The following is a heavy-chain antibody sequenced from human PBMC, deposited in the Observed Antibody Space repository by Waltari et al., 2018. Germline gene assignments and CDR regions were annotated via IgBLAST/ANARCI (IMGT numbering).Heavy chain of an antibody. CDR2: INHSGST. CDR1: GGSFSGYY. CDR3: ARSWGPLSLVLDY. J-gene: IGHJ4*02. Sequence: QVQLQQWGAGLLKPSETLSLTCAVYGGSFSGYYWSWIRQPPGKGLEWIGEINHSGSTNYNPSLKSRVTISVDTSKNQFSLKLSSVTAADTAVYYCARSWGPLSLVLDYWGQGTLVTVSS. V-gene: IGHV4-34*01. D-gene: IGHD2-8*02.